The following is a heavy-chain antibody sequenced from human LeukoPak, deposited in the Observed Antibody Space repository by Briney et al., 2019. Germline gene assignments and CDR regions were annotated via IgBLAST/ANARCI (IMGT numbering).Heavy chain of an antibody. CDR2: IRYDGSNK. Sequence: GGSLRLSCAASGFTFSSYGMHWDRQAPGKGLEWVAFIRYDGSNKYYADSVKGRFTISRDNSKNTLYLQMNSLRAEDTAVYYCAKNAPGFMITFGGVMAPDYWGQGTLVTVSS. CDR3: AKNAPGFMITFGGVMAPDY. CDR1: GFTFSSYG. D-gene: IGHD3-16*01. J-gene: IGHJ4*02. V-gene: IGHV3-30*02.